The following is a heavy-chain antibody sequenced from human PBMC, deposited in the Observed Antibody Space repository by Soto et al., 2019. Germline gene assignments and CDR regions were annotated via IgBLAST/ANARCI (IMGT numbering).Heavy chain of an antibody. J-gene: IGHJ5*02. CDR1: GFTFSSHW. Sequence: GGSLRLSCAASGFTFSSHWMHWVRQAPGKGLVWVSRINTDGTTTTYADSVKGRFTISRDNAKNTLYLQMNSLRAEDTAVYYCATDRPHNWFDPWGQGTLVTVSS. V-gene: IGHV3-74*01. CDR2: INTDGTTT. CDR3: ATDRPHNWFDP.